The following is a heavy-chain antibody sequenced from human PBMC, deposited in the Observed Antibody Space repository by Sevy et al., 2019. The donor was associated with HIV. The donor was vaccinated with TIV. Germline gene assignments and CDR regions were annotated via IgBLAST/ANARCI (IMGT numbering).Heavy chain of an antibody. CDR3: ARSGGYSDYGMDV. CDR1: GFTFSSYD. J-gene: IGHJ6*02. V-gene: IGHV3-13*05. Sequence: GGSLRLSCVAAGFTFSSYDMHWVRQVTGKGLEWISGVGPAGDQFYSGSVKGGFTISRENAKNSFYLQMNNLRAGYTAVYYCARSGGYSDYGMDVWGQGTTVTVSS. D-gene: IGHD5-12*01. CDR2: VGPAGDQ.